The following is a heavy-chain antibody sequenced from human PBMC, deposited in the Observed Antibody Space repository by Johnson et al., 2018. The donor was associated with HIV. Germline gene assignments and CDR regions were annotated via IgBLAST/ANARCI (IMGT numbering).Heavy chain of an antibody. V-gene: IGHV3-66*03. D-gene: IGHD1-1*01. CDR3: AKVGGTTILRDAFDI. CDR1: GFSVRTNY. CDR2: IYSGGSS. J-gene: IGHJ3*02. Sequence: VQLVESGGGLIQPGGSLRLSCAASGFSVRTNYMSWVRQAPGKGLEWVSVIYSGGSSYYADSVTGRFTISRDNSKNTLYLQMNSLRAEDTAVYYCAKVGGTTILRDAFDIWGPGTMVTVSS.